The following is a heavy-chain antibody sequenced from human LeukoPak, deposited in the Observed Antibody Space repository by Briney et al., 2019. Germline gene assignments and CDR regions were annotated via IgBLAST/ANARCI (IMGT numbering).Heavy chain of an antibody. Sequence: GGSLRLSCSASGLTVTNAWMNWVRQAPGEGLDWVGRIASKTDGGATDYAAPVKGRFTISRDDSKNTLYLQMNSLKTEDTAVYYCTTGGDLDYWGQGTLVTVSS. D-gene: IGHD3-16*01. CDR3: TTGGDLDY. CDR1: GLTVTNAW. CDR2: IASKTDGGAT. V-gene: IGHV3-15*07. J-gene: IGHJ4*02.